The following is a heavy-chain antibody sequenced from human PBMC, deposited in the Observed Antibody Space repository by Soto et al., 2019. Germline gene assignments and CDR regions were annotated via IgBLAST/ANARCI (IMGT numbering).Heavy chain of an antibody. CDR2: IIPIFGTA. V-gene: IGHV1-69*13. Sequence: GASVKVSCKASGGTFSSYAISWVRQAPGQGLEWMGGIIPIFGTANYAQKFQGKVTITADESTSTAYMELSSLRSEDTAVYYCARDRAPYSSSWYNFDYWGQGTLVTVSS. CDR1: GGTFSSYA. J-gene: IGHJ4*02. D-gene: IGHD6-13*01. CDR3: ARDRAPYSSSWYNFDY.